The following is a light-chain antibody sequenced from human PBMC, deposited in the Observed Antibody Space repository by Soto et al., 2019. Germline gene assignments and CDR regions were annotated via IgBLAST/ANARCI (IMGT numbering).Light chain of an antibody. Sequence: EIVLTQSPGTLCLSPGERATLSCRASQSVSSNYLAWYQQKPGQAPRLLIYGASSRATGIPDRFSGSGSGTDFTLTISRLEPEDFAVYYCQQYGKSRFIFGPGTKVDIK. CDR1: QSVSSNY. CDR3: QQYGKSRFI. V-gene: IGKV3-20*01. J-gene: IGKJ3*01. CDR2: GAS.